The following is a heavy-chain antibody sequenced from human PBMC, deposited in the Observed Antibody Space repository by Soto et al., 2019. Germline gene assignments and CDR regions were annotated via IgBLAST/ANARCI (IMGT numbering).Heavy chain of an antibody. J-gene: IGHJ5*02. CDR1: GGSISSSSYY. V-gene: IGHV4-39*02. CDR2: IYCSGST. D-gene: IGHD1-26*01. Sequence: QLQLQESGPGLVKPSETLSLTCTVSGGSISSSSYYWGWIRQPPGKGLEWIGSIYCSGSTYYNPSLKGRVTISVDTSKNHFSLKLSSVTAADTAVYYCATQEVGGTYVYTFDPWGQGTLVTVSS. CDR3: ATQEVGGTYVYTFDP.